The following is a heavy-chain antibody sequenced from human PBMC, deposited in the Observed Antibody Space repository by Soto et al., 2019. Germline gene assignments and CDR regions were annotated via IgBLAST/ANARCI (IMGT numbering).Heavy chain of an antibody. CDR2: INPNSGGT. J-gene: IGHJ3*02. D-gene: IGHD3-9*01. V-gene: IGHV1-2*04. CDR1: GYTFTGYY. Sequence: ASVKVSCKASGYTFTGYYMHWVRQAPGQGLEWMGWINPNSGGTNYAQKFQGWVTMTRDTSISTAYMELSRLRSDDTAVYYCATSNDILTGTDEGNAFDIWGQGTMVT. CDR3: ATSNDILTGTDEGNAFDI.